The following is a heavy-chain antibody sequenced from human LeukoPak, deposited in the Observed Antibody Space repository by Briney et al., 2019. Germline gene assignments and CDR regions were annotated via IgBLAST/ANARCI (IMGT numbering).Heavy chain of an antibody. D-gene: IGHD3/OR15-3a*01. CDR1: GFAFSDYY. Sequence: PGGSLRLSCAASGFAFSDYYMIWIRQAPGKGLEWLGYISGSGSFTNYADSVKGRFNISRDNAKESVYLQMNSLRAEDTALYYCARDLSWRTGSLDYWGQGTMVTV. CDR2: ISGSGSFT. V-gene: IGHV3-11*05. J-gene: IGHJ4*02. CDR3: ARDLSWRTGSLDY.